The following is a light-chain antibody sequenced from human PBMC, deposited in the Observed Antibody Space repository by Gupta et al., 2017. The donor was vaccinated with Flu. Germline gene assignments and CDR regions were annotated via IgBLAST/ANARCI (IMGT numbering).Light chain of an antibody. J-gene: IGLJ3*02. CDR2: GNS. V-gene: IGLV1-40*01. CDR3: QSYDGSLSRV. CDR1: SSNIGAGYD. Sequence: RVTSSCTGSSSNIGAGYDVHWYQQLPGTAPKLLIYGNSNRPSGVPDRFSGSKSGTSASLAITGLQAEDEADYYCQSYDGSLSRVFGGGTKLTVL.